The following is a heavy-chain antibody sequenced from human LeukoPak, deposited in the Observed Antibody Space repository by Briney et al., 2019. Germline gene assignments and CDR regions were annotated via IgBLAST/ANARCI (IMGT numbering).Heavy chain of an antibody. V-gene: IGHV4-30-4*01. J-gene: IGHJ6*02. CDR1: GGSISSGDYY. D-gene: IGHD4-11*01. CDR3: ARGDGTVTAKRYYYYGMDV. CDR2: IYYNGST. Sequence: PSQTLSLTCTVSGGSISSGDYYWSWIRQPPGKGLEWIGYIYYNGSTYYNPSLKSRVTISVDTSKNQFSLKLSSVTAADTAVYYCARGDGTVTAKRYYYYGMDVWGQGTTVTVSS.